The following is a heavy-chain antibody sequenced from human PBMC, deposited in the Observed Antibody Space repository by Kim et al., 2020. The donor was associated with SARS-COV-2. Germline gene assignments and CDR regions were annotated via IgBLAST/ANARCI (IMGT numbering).Heavy chain of an antibody. J-gene: IGHJ5*01. Sequence: SVKVSCKASGGTFSSYAISWVRQAPGQGLEWMGRIIPILGIANYAQKFQGRVTITADKSTSTAYMELSSLRSEDTAVYYCARDRPPCLDCSGRRYWFDPWGQGTLVTVSS. CDR1: GGTFSSYA. CDR3: ARDRPPCLDCSGRRYWFDP. V-gene: IGHV1-69*04. D-gene: IGHD2-15*01. CDR2: IIPILGIA.